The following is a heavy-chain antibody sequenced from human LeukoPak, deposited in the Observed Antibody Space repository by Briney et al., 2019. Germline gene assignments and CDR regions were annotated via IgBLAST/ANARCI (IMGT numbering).Heavy chain of an antibody. CDR3: ARETEEGEAFDI. V-gene: IGHV3-30-3*01. J-gene: IGHJ3*02. CDR2: ISYDGSNK. Sequence: GRSLRLSCAASGFAFSSYAMHWVRQAPGKGLEWVAVISYDGSNKYYADSVKGRFTISRDNSKNTLYLQMNSLRAEDTAVYYCARETEEGEAFDIWGQGTMVTVSS. D-gene: IGHD3-16*01. CDR1: GFAFSSYA.